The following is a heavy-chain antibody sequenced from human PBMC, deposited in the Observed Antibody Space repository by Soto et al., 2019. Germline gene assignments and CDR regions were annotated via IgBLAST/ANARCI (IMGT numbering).Heavy chain of an antibody. V-gene: IGHV3-11*05. CDR1: GFTFSDYY. CDR3: ARDLGSYGYFDY. Sequence: GGSLRLSCAASGFTFSDYYMSWIRQAPGKGLEWVSYISSSSSYTNYADSVKGRFTISRDNAKNSLYLQMNSLRAEDTAVYYCARDLGSYGYFDYWGQGTLVTVSS. J-gene: IGHJ4*02. CDR2: ISSSSSYT. D-gene: IGHD1-26*01.